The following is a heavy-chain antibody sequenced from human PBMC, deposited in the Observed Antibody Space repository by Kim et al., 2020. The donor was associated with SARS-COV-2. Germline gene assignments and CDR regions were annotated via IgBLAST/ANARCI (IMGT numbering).Heavy chain of an antibody. CDR2: TYYRSKWFN. Sequence: SQTLSLTCAISGDSVSSNSAACNWIRQSPSRGLEWLGRTYYRSKWFNDYAVSVKSRITINPDTSKNQFSLQLNSVTPEDTAVYYCARLAAGAATALDALDIWGQGTMVTVSS. J-gene: IGHJ3*02. CDR1: GDSVSSNSAA. CDR3: ARLAAGAATALDALDI. V-gene: IGHV6-1*01. D-gene: IGHD6-13*01.